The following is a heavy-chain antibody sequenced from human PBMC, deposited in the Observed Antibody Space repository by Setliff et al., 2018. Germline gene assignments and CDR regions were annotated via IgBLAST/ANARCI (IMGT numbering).Heavy chain of an antibody. CDR2: MNPNSGNA. CDR1: GGTFSSYA. CDR3: ANWPGTPTMTTFFGPLDY. V-gene: IGHV1-8*02. Sequence: ASVKVSCKASGGTFSSYAIIWVRQATGQGLEWMGWMNPNSGNAAYAQKFQGRVNMTRNTSISTAYMELSSLRFEDTAVYYCANWPGTPTMTTFFGPLDYWGQGTLVTVSS. J-gene: IGHJ4*02. D-gene: IGHD4-17*01.